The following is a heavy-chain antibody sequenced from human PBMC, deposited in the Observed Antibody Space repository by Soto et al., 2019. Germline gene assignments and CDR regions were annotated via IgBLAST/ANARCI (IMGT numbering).Heavy chain of an antibody. J-gene: IGHJ5*02. CDR2: IWSDGSNK. CDR1: GFTFSNYA. D-gene: IGHD1-26*01. V-gene: IGHV3-33*01. Sequence: PGGSLRLSCAASGFTFSNYAIHWVRQAPGKGLEWVSVIWSDGSNKYYTDSVKGRFTISRDNSKNTVHLQMNSLRAEDTAVYYCARDQTRSSPYNWFDPSGHGTLVTVSS. CDR3: ARDQTRSSPYNWFDP.